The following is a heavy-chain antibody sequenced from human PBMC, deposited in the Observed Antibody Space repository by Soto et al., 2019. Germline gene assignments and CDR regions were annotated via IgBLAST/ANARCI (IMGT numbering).Heavy chain of an antibody. V-gene: IGHV1-69*12. D-gene: IGHD3-22*01. CDR1: GGTFSSYA. CDR3: ARPTRYYYDSSGQSAWFDP. J-gene: IGHJ5*02. CDR2: IIPIFGTA. Sequence: QVQLVQSGAEVKKPGSSVKVSCKASGGTFSSYAISWVRQAPGQGLEWMGGIIPIFGTANYAQKFQGRVTITADESNSTAYKELGSLRSEDTAVYYCARPTRYYYDSSGQSAWFDPWGQGTLVTVSS.